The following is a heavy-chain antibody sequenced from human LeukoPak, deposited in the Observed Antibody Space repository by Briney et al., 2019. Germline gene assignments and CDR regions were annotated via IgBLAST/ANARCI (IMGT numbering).Heavy chain of an antibody. Sequence: GGSLRLPCAASGFTFSDSYMSWIRQAPGKGLEGVSYISPSSSYTYYADSVKGRFTISRDNAYNSLYLQMNSLRAEDTAVYYCARIKRVGTTLYYFDFWGQGTLVTVSS. CDR1: GFTFSDSY. D-gene: IGHD1-26*01. CDR2: ISPSSSYT. J-gene: IGHJ4*02. CDR3: ARIKRVGTTLYYFDF. V-gene: IGHV3-11*03.